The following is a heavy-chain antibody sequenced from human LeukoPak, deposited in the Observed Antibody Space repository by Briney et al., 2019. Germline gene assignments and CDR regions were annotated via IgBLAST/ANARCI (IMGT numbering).Heavy chain of an antibody. V-gene: IGHV4-39*01. CDR2: IYYSGST. CDR3: ARGVTLIVVVFHDWYFDL. D-gene: IGHD3-22*01. CDR1: GGSISSSSYY. J-gene: IGHJ2*01. Sequence: SETLSLTCTVSGGSISSSSYYWGRIRQPPGKGLEWIGSIYYSGSTSYNPSLKSRVTISVDTSKNQFSLKLSSVTAADTAVYYCARGVTLIVVVFHDWYFDLWGRGTVFTVSS.